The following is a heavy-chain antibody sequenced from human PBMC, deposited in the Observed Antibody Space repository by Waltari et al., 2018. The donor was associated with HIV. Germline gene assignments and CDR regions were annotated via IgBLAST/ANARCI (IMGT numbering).Heavy chain of an antibody. D-gene: IGHD5-12*01. V-gene: IGHV5-51*03. CDR3: ARRRGYDWDY. CDR1: GYTFTRYW. J-gene: IGHJ4*02. Sequence: EVQLVQSGAEVKKTGESLKISCKASGYTFTRYWIGWVRRMPGKGLEWMGIIYPGDAETRYSPSFQGQVSISGDKSFNIAYLQWSSLKASDTAVYYCARRRGYDWDYWGQGTLVTVS. CDR2: IYPGDAET.